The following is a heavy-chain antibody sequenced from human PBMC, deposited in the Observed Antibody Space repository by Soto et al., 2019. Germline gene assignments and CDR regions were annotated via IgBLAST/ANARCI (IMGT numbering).Heavy chain of an antibody. CDR2: INPSGGST. J-gene: IGHJ4*02. V-gene: IGHV1-46*01. Sequence: ASVKVSCKASGYTFTSYYMHWVRQAPGQGLEWMGIINPSGGSTSYAQKFQGRVTMTRDTSTSTVYMELSSLRSEDTAVYYCARGTYYYDSSGYSAMTNHFDYWGQGTLVTVSS. CDR3: ARGTYYYDSSGYSAMTNHFDY. CDR1: GYTFTSYY. D-gene: IGHD3-22*01.